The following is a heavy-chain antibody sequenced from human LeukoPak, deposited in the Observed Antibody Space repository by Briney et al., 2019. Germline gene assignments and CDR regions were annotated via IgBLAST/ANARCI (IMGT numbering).Heavy chain of an antibody. J-gene: IGHJ4*02. D-gene: IGHD5-18*01. CDR2: INHSGST. CDR3: ARGRPAMGSFFDY. V-gene: IGHV4-39*07. Sequence: KPSETLSLTCTVSGGSISSSSYYWGWIRQPPGKGLEWIGEINHSGSTNYNPSLKSRVTISVDTSKNQFSLKLSSVTAADTAVYYCARGRPAMGSFFDYWGQGTLVTVSS. CDR1: GGSISSSSYY.